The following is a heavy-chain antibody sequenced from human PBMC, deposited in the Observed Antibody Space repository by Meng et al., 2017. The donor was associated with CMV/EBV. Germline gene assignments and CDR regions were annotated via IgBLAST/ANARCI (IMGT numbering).Heavy chain of an antibody. V-gene: IGHV4-38-2*02. D-gene: IGHD3-3*01. CDR1: GYSISTGYY. CDR2: IHHSGSS. J-gene: IGHJ4*02. Sequence: SETLSLTCTVSGYSISTGYYWGWIRQPPGKGLEWIGSIHHSGSSYYNPSLKSRVTISADTSKNQLSLKLSSVTAADTAVYFCARIPHSVLGVVTFLHHLDYWGQGTLVTFSS. CDR3: ARIPHSVLGVVTFLHHLDY.